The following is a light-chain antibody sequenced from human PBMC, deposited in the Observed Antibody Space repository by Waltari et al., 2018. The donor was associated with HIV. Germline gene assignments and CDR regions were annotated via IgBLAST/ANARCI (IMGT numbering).Light chain of an antibody. J-gene: IGKJ4*01. Sequence: DIVMTQYPDSLAVSLGERATINCKSSRSVLFSTNHKNYLAWYQQKPGQPPKLLFYWASTRESGVPDRFSGSGSGTDFTLTISSLQAEDVAGYYCQQYYSSPLTFGGGTKVEIK. CDR3: QQYYSSPLT. V-gene: IGKV4-1*01. CDR2: WAS. CDR1: RSVLFSTNHKNY.